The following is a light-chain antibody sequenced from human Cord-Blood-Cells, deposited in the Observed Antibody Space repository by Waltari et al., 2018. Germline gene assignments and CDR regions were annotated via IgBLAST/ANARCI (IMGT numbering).Light chain of an antibody. CDR1: SSDVGGYNY. V-gene: IGLV2-14*01. Sequence: QSALTQPASVSGSPGQSITISCTGTSSDVGGYNYVSWYQQHPGKAPKLMIYDVSTRPSGVSSRFSGSKAGNTASLTISGLQAEDEAEYYCSSYTSSSTPVVFGGGTKLTVL. J-gene: IGLJ2*01. CDR3: SSYTSSSTPVV. CDR2: DVS.